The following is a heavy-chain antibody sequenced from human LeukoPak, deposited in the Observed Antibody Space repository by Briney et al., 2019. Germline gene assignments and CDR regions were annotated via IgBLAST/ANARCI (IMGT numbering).Heavy chain of an antibody. D-gene: IGHD2-21*02. CDR3: ARERGYCGGDCSIY. V-gene: IGHV3-21*01. CDR1: GFTFSSYS. Sequence: GGSLRLSCAASGFTFSSYSMNWVRQAPGKGLECVSSISSSSYIYYADSVKGRFTISRDNAKNSLYLQMNSLRAEDTAVYYCARERGYCGGDCSIYWGQGTLVTVSS. CDR2: ISSSSYI. J-gene: IGHJ4*02.